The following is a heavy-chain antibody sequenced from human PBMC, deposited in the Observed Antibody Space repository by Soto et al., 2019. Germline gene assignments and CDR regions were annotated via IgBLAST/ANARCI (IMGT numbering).Heavy chain of an antibody. CDR2: IYYSGST. CDR3: ARGKTVAAAGPFDY. V-gene: IGHV4-31*03. CDR1: GGSISSGGYY. J-gene: IGHJ4*02. D-gene: IGHD6-13*01. Sequence: QVQLQESGPGLVKPSQTLSLTCTVSGGSISSGGYYWSWISQHPGKGPEWIGYIYYSGSTYYNPSLKSRVTISGDTSKNQFSLKLSSVTAADTAVYYCARGKTVAAAGPFDYWGQGTLVTVSS.